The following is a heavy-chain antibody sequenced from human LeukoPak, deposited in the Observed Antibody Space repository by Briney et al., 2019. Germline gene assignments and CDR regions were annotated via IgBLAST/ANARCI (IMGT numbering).Heavy chain of an antibody. V-gene: IGHV3-74*01. CDR3: ARDAYCSGGSCYVY. D-gene: IGHD2-15*01. CDR1: GFTFSSYW. Sequence: GALRLSCAASGFTFSSYWMHWVRQAPGKGLVWVSRINSDGSSTSYADSVKGRFTISRDNAENSLYLQMNSLRAEDTAVYYCARDAYCSGGSCYVYWGQGTLVTVSS. CDR2: INSDGSST. J-gene: IGHJ4*02.